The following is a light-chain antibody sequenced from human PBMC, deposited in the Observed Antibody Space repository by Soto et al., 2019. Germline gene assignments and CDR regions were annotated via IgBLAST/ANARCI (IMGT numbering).Light chain of an antibody. CDR3: QQRSNWPPYT. CDR2: DAS. CDR1: QSVSIY. Sequence: EIVLTQSPATLSLSPGERATLSCRASQSVSIYLAWYQQKPGQSPRLLIYDASNRATGIPARFSGSGSGRDFTLTISSLEPEDFAVYYCQQRSNWPPYTFGQGTKLEIK. J-gene: IGKJ2*01. V-gene: IGKV3-11*02.